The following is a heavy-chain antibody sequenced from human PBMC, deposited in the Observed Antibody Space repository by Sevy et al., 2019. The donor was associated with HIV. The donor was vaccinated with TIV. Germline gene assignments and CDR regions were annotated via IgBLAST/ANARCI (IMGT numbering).Heavy chain of an antibody. CDR3: AREKPAAAVAAEY. Sequence: GGSLRLSCAASGFPFSNYWMSCVRQAPGKGLEWVANIKEDGTKKYYVDSVKGRFTISRDNAEKSLYLQMNSLRAEDTALYYCAREKPAAAVAAEYWGQGTLVTVSS. CDR2: IKEDGTKK. D-gene: IGHD6-25*01. J-gene: IGHJ4*02. V-gene: IGHV3-7*01. CDR1: GFPFSNYW.